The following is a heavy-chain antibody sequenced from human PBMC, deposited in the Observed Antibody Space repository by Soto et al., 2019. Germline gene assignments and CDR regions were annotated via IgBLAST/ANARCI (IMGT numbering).Heavy chain of an antibody. V-gene: IGHV4-4*07. CDR3: ARDNNDFWSLYPLASDY. D-gene: IGHD3-3*01. Sequence: SETLSLTCTVSGGSLTKYYWSWIRQPAGKGLEWIGRISTSGNVVSKASLRSRLTMSVDTSKNQFSLRLTSVTAADTAVYYCARDNNDFWSLYPLASDYWGQGALLTVSS. CDR1: GGSLTKYY. J-gene: IGHJ4*02. CDR2: ISTSGNV.